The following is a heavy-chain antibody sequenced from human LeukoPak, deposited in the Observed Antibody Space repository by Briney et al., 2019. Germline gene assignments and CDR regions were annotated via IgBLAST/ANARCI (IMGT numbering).Heavy chain of an antibody. CDR1: GGSLSSYY. D-gene: IGHD5-12*01. CDR3: ARRPRSSGNDDDPSGLDY. J-gene: IGHJ4*02. Sequence: SETLSLTCTVSGGSLSSYYWSWIRQPPGKGLEWIGEINHSGTTNYNPSPESRVTILADTSKNQFSLKVRFVTAADTAMYYCARRPRSSGNDDDPSGLDYWGQGTLVTVSS. CDR2: INHSGTT. V-gene: IGHV4-34*01.